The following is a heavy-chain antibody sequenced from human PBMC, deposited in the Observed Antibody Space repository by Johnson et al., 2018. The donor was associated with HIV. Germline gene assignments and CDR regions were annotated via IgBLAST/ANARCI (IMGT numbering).Heavy chain of an antibody. V-gene: IGHV3-66*02. J-gene: IGHJ3*02. CDR3: ARRGTSSSSGLHAFDI. D-gene: IGHD6-6*01. CDR1: GFTVSSNY. CDR2: LYSGGDT. Sequence: VQLVESGGGLVQPGGSLRLSCAASGFTVSSNYMTWVRQCPGRGLEWVSVLYSGGDTYSAAPVKGRFTIYRENSKNTLYVQMNSLRAEDTAVYYCARRGTSSSSGLHAFDIWGQGTMVTVSS.